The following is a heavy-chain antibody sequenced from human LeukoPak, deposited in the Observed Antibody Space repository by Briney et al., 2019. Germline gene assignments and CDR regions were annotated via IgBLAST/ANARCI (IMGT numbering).Heavy chain of an antibody. CDR3: ARYDLCSSTSCYEGRYYFDY. CDR2: INHSGST. J-gene: IGHJ4*02. D-gene: IGHD2-2*01. V-gene: IGHV4-34*01. Sequence: PSETLSLTCAVYGGSFSGYYWSWIRQPPGKGLEWIGEINHSGSTNYNPSLKSRVTISVDTSKNQFSLKLSSVTAADTAVYYCARYDLCSSTSCYEGRYYFDYWGQGTLVTVSS. CDR1: GGSFSGYY.